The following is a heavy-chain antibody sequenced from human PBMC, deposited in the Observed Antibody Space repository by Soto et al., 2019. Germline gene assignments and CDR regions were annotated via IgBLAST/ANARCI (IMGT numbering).Heavy chain of an antibody. D-gene: IGHD3-3*01. CDR2: INSDGSST. CDR1: GFTFSSYW. V-gene: IGHV3-74*01. Sequence: EVQLVESGGGLVQPGGSLRLSCAASGFTFSSYWMHWVRQAPGKGLVWVSRINSDGSSTSYADSVKGRFTISRDNAKNTLYLQMSTLRAEDTAVYYCAKDSAFFGVVVSDSWGQGTLVTVSS. CDR3: AKDSAFFGVVVSDS. J-gene: IGHJ4*02.